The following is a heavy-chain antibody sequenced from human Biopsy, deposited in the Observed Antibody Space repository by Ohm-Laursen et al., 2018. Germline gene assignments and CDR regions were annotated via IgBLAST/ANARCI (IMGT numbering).Heavy chain of an antibody. CDR1: GGYISYYY. V-gene: IGHV4-4*07. J-gene: IGHJ5*02. Sequence: SETLSLTCAVSGGYISYYYWTWIRQPAGQGLEWIGRIYITGETDYNPSLKSRVTMSVDSSKKQFSLKLNSVTAADTAIYYCARAPPLIRGVVESWFDPWGQGILVTVSS. CDR2: IYITGET. CDR3: ARAPPLIRGVVESWFDP. D-gene: IGHD3-10*01.